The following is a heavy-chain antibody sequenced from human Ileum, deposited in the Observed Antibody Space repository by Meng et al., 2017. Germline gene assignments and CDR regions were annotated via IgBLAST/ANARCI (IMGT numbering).Heavy chain of an antibody. CDR3: ATYDFWSASPTNAFDS. CDR1: GASNTNYY. D-gene: IGHD3-3*01. J-gene: IGHJ4*02. V-gene: IGHV4-59*01. CDR2: VYYSGRT. Sequence: QVQLQQSGPGLVKPSETLSLTCSVSGASNTNYYWSWIRQPPGKALEWIGYVYYSGRTTYNPSLKSRVTISVDTSKNHFSLELVSVTAADTAVYYCATYDFWSASPTNAFDSWGQGTLVTVSS.